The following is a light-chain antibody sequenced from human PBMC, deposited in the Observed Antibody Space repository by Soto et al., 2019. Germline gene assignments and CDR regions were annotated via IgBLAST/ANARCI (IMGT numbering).Light chain of an antibody. J-gene: IGKJ4*01. CDR3: QQYYSSLT. Sequence: AIRMTQSPSSLSAATGDRVTITCRASQGISSYLAWYQQKPGKAPKLLIYAASTLQSGVPSRFSGSGSGTDFTLTISCLQSEDFATYYWQQYYSSLTFGGGTKVEIK. CDR2: AAS. CDR1: QGISSY. V-gene: IGKV1-8*01.